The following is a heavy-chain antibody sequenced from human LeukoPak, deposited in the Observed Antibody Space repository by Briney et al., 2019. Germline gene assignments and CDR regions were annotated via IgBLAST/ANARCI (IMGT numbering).Heavy chain of an antibody. CDR1: GGSLSSSSYY. CDR3: ARAPVLLWFGELGYYFDY. Sequence: SETLSLTCTVSGGSLSSSSYYWGWLRQPPGRGLEWVGSIYYSGSTYYNPTLKSRVTISVDTSKNQFSLKLSSVTAADTAVYYCARAPVLLWFGELGYYFDYWGQGTLVTVSS. J-gene: IGHJ4*02. D-gene: IGHD3-10*01. CDR2: IYYSGST. V-gene: IGHV4-39*07.